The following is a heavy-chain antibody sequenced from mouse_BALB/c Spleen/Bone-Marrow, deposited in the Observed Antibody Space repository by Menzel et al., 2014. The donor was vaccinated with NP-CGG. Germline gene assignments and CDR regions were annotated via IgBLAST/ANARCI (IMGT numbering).Heavy chain of an antibody. J-gene: IGHJ3*02. Sequence: LVESGSELLTPELSSQVPCTSTGYTFRNYWIEWVKQRPGHGLEWIGEILPGSGNTNYNEKFKGKATFTADTSSNTAYMQLSSLASEESAVYYCARWAFVFMFG. CDR2: ILPGSGNT. V-gene: IGHV1-9*01. CDR1: GYTFRNYW. CDR3: ARWAFVFMFG. D-gene: IGHD1-2*01.